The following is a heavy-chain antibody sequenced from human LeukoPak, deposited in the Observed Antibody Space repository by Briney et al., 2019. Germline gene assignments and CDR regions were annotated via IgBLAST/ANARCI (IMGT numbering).Heavy chain of an antibody. D-gene: IGHD4-11*01. V-gene: IGHV4-59*01. CDR3: ARYRGKTTVSSLDWFDP. CDR2: IYYSGST. J-gene: IGHJ5*02. CDR1: GGSISSYY. Sequence: SETLTLTCTVSGGSISSYYWSWIRQPPGKGLEWIAYIYYSGSTKYNPYLESRVTISVDTSKNQFSLKLSSVTAADTAVYYCARYRGKTTVSSLDWFDPWGQGTLVTVSS.